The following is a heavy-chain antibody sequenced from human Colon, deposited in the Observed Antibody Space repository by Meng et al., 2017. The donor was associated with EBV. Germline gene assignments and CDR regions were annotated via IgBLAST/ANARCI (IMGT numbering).Heavy chain of an antibody. CDR2: IYHSGRT. J-gene: IGHJ4*02. CDR3: TTLYGDSIS. D-gene: IGHD4-17*01. Sequence: QVQVQESGPGLVKPSQTLSLTCTVSGGSISSGDYYWSWIRQPPGKGLEWIGEIYHSGRTNYNPSVKSRVSMSVDKSQNHFSLRLSSVTAADTAVYYCTTLYGDSISWGQGTLVTVSS. CDR1: GGSISSGDYY. V-gene: IGHV4-30-4*03.